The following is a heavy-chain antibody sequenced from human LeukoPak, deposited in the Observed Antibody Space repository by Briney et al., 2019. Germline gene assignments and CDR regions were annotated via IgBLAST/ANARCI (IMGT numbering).Heavy chain of an antibody. CDR1: GFTFNNAW. D-gene: IGHD6-13*01. J-gene: IGHJ4*02. V-gene: IGHV3-15*01. Sequence: GGSLRLSCAASGFTFNNAWMSWVRQAPGKGLEWVGRIKSKADGGTTDYAAPVKGRFTISRDDSKNTLYLQMSSLKTADTVVYYCTTVGSSYPYWGQGPLVTVSS. CDR2: IKSKADGGTT. CDR3: TTVGSSYPY.